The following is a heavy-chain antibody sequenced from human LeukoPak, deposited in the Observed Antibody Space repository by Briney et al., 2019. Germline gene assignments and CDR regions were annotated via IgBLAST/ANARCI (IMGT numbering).Heavy chain of an antibody. CDR2: INPSGGST. CDR3: ARGSWIAVAGTYYFDY. J-gene: IGHJ4*02. CDR1: GYTFTSYY. D-gene: IGHD6-19*01. V-gene: IGHV1-46*01. Sequence: RASVQVSCKASGYTFTSYYMHWVRQAPGQGLEWMGIINPSGGSTSYAQKFQGRVTKTRDPSTSTVYMELSSLRSEDTAVYYCARGSWIAVAGTYYFDYWGEGTLVTVSS.